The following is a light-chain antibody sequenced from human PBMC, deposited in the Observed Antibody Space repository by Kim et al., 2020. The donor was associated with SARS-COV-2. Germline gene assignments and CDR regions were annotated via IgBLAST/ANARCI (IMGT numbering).Light chain of an antibody. Sequence: VSPGERATLSCRASQSVSSNLAWYQQKPGQAPRLLIYGASTRATGIPARFSGSGSGTEFTLTISSLQSEDFAVYYCQQYNNWPYSFGQGTKVDIK. CDR3: QQYNNWPYS. CDR2: GAS. J-gene: IGKJ2*03. V-gene: IGKV3-15*01. CDR1: QSVSSN.